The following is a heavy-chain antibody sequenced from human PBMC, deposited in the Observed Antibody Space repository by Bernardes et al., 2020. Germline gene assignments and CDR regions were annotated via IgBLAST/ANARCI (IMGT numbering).Heavy chain of an antibody. D-gene: IGHD3-3*01. CDR2: ISSSSSYI. Sequence: GSLRLSCAASGFTFSSYSMNWVRQAPGKGLEWVSSISSSSSYIYYADSVKGRFTISRDNAKNSLYLQMNSLRAEDTAVYYCARGESDFWSGPPNNWFDPWGQGTLVTVSS. CDR3: ARGESDFWSGPPNNWFDP. V-gene: IGHV3-21*01. J-gene: IGHJ5*02. CDR1: GFTFSSYS.